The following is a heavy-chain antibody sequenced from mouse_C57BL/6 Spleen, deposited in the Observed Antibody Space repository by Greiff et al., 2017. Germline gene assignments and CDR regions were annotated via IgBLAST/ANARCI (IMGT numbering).Heavy chain of an antibody. D-gene: IGHD2-2*01. CDR2: IYPSDSET. Sequence: VKLQQPGAELVRPGSSVKLSCKASGYTFTSYWMDWVKQRPGQGLEWIGNIYPSDSETHYNQKFKDKATLTVDKSSSTAYMQLSSLTSEDSAVYYCARGRGYDAWFAYWGQGTLVTVSA. CDR3: ARGRGYDAWFAY. J-gene: IGHJ3*01. V-gene: IGHV1-61*01. CDR1: GYTFTSYW.